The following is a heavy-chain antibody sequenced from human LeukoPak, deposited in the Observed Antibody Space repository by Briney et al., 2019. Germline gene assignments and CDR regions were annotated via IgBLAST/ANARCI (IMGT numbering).Heavy chain of an antibody. V-gene: IGHV3-23*01. CDR2: IGRSGDTT. D-gene: IGHD2-2*01. Sequence: GGSLRLSCAASGFTFRNYALSWVRQAPGKGLEWVSAIGRSGDTTYYADSVKGRFTISRDNSKNTLYLQMNSLRPDDTAVYYCAKVGVRGCSSSTCFIYWGQGTLVTVSS. J-gene: IGHJ4*02. CDR3: AKVGVRGCSSSTCFIY. CDR1: GFTFRNYA.